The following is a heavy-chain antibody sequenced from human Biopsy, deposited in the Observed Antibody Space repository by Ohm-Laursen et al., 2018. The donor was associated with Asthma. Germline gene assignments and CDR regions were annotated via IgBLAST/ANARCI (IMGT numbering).Heavy chain of an antibody. J-gene: IGHJ6*02. V-gene: IGHV3-30*18. Sequence: SLRLSCAASGFTFSSYGMHWVRQAPGKGPEWVALISYDGREKGYVDSVKGRFTISRDNVRNRLHLQMSSLRPEDSAAYYCAKDRFDNSMTSKYYYYGIDVWGQGTTVTVSS. CDR3: AKDRFDNSMTSKYYYYGIDV. D-gene: IGHD3-16*01. CDR2: ISYDGREK. CDR1: GFTFSSYG.